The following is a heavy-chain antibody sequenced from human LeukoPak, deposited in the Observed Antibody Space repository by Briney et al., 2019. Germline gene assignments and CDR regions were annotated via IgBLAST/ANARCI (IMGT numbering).Heavy chain of an antibody. Sequence: RASVKVSCKASGYMFIGHYMHWVRQAPGQGLEWMGWINPNSAGTEYAQNFKGRVTMTRDTSISTAYMEVTSLTSDDTAVYCCARGPAGSATFNTIYYNCDMDVWGTGTTVAVCS. CDR3: ARGPAGSATFNTIYYNCDMDV. CDR1: GYMFIGHY. D-gene: IGHD3-10*01. J-gene: IGHJ6*03. CDR2: INPNSAGT. V-gene: IGHV1-2*02.